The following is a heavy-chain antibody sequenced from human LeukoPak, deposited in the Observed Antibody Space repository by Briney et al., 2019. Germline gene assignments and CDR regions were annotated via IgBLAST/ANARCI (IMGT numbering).Heavy chain of an antibody. J-gene: IGHJ4*02. CDR3: ARVSSGSYYFDS. D-gene: IGHD1-26*01. Sequence: SETLSLTCTVSGGSISSYYWSWIRQPPGKGLEWIAYIYHSGSTDHNPALKNRVSTSIDTAKNQFSLKVTSVTAADTAVYYCARVSSGSYYFDSWGQGTLVTVSS. CDR2: IYHSGST. V-gene: IGHV4-59*12. CDR1: GGSISSYY.